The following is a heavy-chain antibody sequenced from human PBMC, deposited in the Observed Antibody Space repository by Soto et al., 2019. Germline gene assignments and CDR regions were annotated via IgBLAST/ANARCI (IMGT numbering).Heavy chain of an antibody. V-gene: IGHV1-69*12. CDR1: GDTFSTYT. CDR3: AREGLVLVPTSVNSDYYYYAMDV. J-gene: IGHJ6*02. Sequence: QVQLVQSGAEVKKPGSSVKVSCKASGDTFSTYTITWVRQAPGQGLEWMGGIIPRSATSNYAQKFQGRVTITADESTTKAYMELSSLTSEDTAVYYCAREGLVLVPTSVNSDYYYYAMDVWGQGTTVTVSS. CDR2: IIPRSATS. D-gene: IGHD2-2*01.